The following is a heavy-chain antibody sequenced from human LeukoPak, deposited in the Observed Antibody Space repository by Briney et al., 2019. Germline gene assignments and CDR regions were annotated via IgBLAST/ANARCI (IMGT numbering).Heavy chain of an antibody. J-gene: IGHJ4*02. CDR1: GYSISSGYY. Sequence: SETLSLTCVVSGYSISSGYYWGWIRQPPGKGLEWIGSIYHSGSTYYNPSLKSRVTISVDTSKNQFSLKLSSVTAADTAVYYCARRGDGYNFGIYDYWGQGTLVIVSS. CDR3: ARRGDGYNFGIYDY. D-gene: IGHD5-24*01. CDR2: IYHSGST. V-gene: IGHV4-38-2*01.